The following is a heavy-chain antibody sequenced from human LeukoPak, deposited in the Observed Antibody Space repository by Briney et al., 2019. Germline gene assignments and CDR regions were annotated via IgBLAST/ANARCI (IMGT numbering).Heavy chain of an antibody. CDR3: AKSRGLTAIRY. J-gene: IGHJ4*02. D-gene: IGHD2-21*02. CDR2: INAGNGNT. V-gene: IGHV1-3*01. Sequence: ASVKVSCEASGYTFTSYAMHWVRQAPGQRLEWMGWINAGNGNTKYSQKFQGRVTITRDTSASTAYMELSSLRSEDTAVYYCAKSRGLTAIRYWGQGTLVTVSS. CDR1: GYTFTSYA.